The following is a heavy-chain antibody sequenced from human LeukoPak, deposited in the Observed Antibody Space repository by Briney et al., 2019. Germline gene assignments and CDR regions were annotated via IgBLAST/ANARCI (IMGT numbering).Heavy chain of an antibody. D-gene: IGHD6-6*01. Sequence: PGGSLRLSCAASGVTFNNYWMSWVRQAPGRGLEWVASIKQDGSVKYYVDSVKGRFSISRADATNSVYLQMNSLRAEATALYYCSRIGYSSSSFDYWGQGTLVTVSS. CDR1: GVTFNNYW. V-gene: IGHV3-7*03. J-gene: IGHJ4*02. CDR3: SRIGYSSSSFDY. CDR2: IKQDGSVK.